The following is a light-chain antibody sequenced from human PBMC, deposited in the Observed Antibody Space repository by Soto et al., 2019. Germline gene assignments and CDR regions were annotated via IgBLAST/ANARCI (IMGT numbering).Light chain of an antibody. J-gene: IGKJ1*01. CDR1: QDITDH. CDR2: DAS. Sequence: DIQMTQSPSSLSASVGDRVTITCQASQDITDHLNWYQQKPGKAPKLLIYDASNLETGVPSRFSGSGSGTDFTFTISSLQPEDIATFYCQQSYSTPRTFGQGTKVEIK. CDR3: QQSYSTPRT. V-gene: IGKV1-33*01.